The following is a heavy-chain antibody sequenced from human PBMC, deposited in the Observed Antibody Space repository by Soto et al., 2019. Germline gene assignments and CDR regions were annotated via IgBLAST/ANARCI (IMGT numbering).Heavy chain of an antibody. J-gene: IGHJ6*02. D-gene: IGHD1-1*01. V-gene: IGHV1-18*01. CDR3: ARRGANVGMDV. CDR2: ISAYNGNT. CDR1: GYTFTSYG. Sequence: ASVKVSCKASGYTFTSYGISWVRQAPGQGLEWMGWISAYNGNTNYAQNLQGRVTMTTDTSTSTDYMELSSLRSEDTAVYYCARRGANVGMDVWGQGTKVTVSS.